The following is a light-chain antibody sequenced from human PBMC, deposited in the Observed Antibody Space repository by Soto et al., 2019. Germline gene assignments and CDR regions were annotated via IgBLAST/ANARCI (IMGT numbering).Light chain of an antibody. Sequence: QAVVTQEPSLTVSPGGTVTLTCGSSTGAVTSGHYPYWFQQKPGQAPRTLIYDTSNRHSWTPARSSGSLLGGKAALTLSGAQPEDEAEYYCLVSYITAQVFGSGTKVTVL. CDR1: TGAVTSGHY. CDR3: LVSYITAQV. CDR2: DTS. J-gene: IGLJ1*01. V-gene: IGLV7-46*01.